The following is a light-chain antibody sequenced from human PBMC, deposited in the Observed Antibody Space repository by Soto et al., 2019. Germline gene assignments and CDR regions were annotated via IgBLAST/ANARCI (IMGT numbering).Light chain of an antibody. J-gene: IGLJ1*01. CDR1: SSDIGGYNY. CDR3: SSYATSTTLPYV. V-gene: IGLV2-14*01. CDR2: DVS. Sequence: QSALTQPASVSGSPGQSITISCTGTSSDIGGYNYVSWCQQYPGKAPKLIIYDVSNRPSGVSNRFSGSKSGNTASLTISGLQAEDEADYYCSSYATSTTLPYVFGTGTKVTVL.